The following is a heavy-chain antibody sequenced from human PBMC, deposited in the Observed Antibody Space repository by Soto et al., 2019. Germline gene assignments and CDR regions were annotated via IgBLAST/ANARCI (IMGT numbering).Heavy chain of an antibody. CDR1: GYTFTSYY. Sequence: RASVKVSCKASGYTFTSYYMHWVRQAPGQGLEWMGIINPSGGSTSYAQKFQGRVTMTRDTSTSTVYMELSSLRSEDTAVYYCAREGNLGRWIQPLDSWGQGTLVTVSS. CDR2: INPSGGST. V-gene: IGHV1-46*01. J-gene: IGHJ4*02. CDR3: AREGNLGRWIQPLDS. D-gene: IGHD2-2*03.